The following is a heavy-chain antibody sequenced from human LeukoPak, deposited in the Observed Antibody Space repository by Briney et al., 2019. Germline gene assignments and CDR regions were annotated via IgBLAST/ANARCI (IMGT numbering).Heavy chain of an antibody. V-gene: IGHV3-48*01. D-gene: IGHD3-22*01. CDR1: GFTFSSYR. J-gene: IGHJ4*02. Sequence: GGSLRLSCAASGFTFSSYRMNWVRQAPGKGLEWVSYISSSSSTIYYADSVKGRFTISRDNAKNSLYLQMNGLRAEDTAVYYCARDLYRIVVVPHYFDYWGQGTLVTVSS. CDR2: ISSSSSTI. CDR3: ARDLYRIVVVPHYFDY.